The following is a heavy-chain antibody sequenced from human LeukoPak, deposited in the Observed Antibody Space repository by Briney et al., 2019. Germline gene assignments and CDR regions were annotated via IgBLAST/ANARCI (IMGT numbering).Heavy chain of an antibody. V-gene: IGHV4-59*01. Sequence: SETLSLTCTVSGGSISSYYWSWIRQPPGKGLEWIGYIYYSGSTNYSPSLKSRVTISVDTSKNQFSLKLSSVTAADTAVYYCARFGVAGTAGVAFDIWGQGTMVTVSS. D-gene: IGHD6-19*01. CDR1: GGSISSYY. CDR3: ARFGVAGTAGVAFDI. J-gene: IGHJ3*02. CDR2: IYYSGST.